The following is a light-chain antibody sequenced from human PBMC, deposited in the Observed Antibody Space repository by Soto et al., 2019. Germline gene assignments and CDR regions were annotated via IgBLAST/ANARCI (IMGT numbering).Light chain of an antibody. V-gene: IGLV1-40*01. CDR2: GNS. J-gene: IGLJ1*01. CDR1: SSNIGAGYD. CDR3: QSYDSSLSGYV. Sequence: QSALAQPPSVSGVPGQRVTISCTGSSSNIGAGYDVHWYQQLPGTAPKLLIYGNSNRPSGVPDRFSGSKSGTSASLAITGLQAEDEADYYCQSYDSSLSGYVFGTG.